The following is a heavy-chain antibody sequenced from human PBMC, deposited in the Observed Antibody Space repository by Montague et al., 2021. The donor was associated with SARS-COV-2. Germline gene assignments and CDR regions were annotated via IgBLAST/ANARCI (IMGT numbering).Heavy chain of an antibody. J-gene: IGHJ6*03. V-gene: IGHV4-34*01. CDR1: GESFSRYY. Sequence: SETLSLTCAVFGESFSRYYWSWIRQPPGKGLEWIGEISQSGNTKYNPSLQSQVSISLDTSRNQFTLKVSSVTAADTAIYYCARLGDGIVPSPILGLGPYYSFYYMDVWGKGTTVTVSS. CDR2: ISQSGNT. CDR3: ARLGDGIVPSPILGLGPYYSFYYMDV. D-gene: IGHD2-2*02.